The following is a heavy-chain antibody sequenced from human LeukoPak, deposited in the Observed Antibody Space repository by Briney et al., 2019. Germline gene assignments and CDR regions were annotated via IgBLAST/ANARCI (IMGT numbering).Heavy chain of an antibody. V-gene: IGHV1-69*13. CDR2: IIPIFGTA. CDR1: GGTFSSYA. D-gene: IGHD6-13*01. J-gene: IGHJ3*02. Sequence: ASVKVSCKASGGTFSSYAISWVRQAPGQGLEWMGGIIPIFGTANYAQKFQGRVTITADESTSTAYMELSSLRSEDTAVYYCARVGTIAAAEGAFDIWGQGTMVTFSS. CDR3: ARVGTIAAAEGAFDI.